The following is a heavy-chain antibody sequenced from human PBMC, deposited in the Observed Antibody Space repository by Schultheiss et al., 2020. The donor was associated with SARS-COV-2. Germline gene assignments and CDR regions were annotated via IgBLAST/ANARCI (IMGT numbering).Heavy chain of an antibody. D-gene: IGHD1-26*01. CDR2: IWYDGSNK. Sequence: GGSLRLSCAASGFTFSSYGMHWVRQAPGKGLEWVAVIWYDGSNKYYADSVKGRFTISRDNSKNTLYLQMNSLRAEDTAVYYCARGLAVGATTGPSFDYWGQGTLVTVSS. CDR1: GFTFSSYG. CDR3: ARGLAVGATTGPSFDY. V-gene: IGHV3-33*01. J-gene: IGHJ4*02.